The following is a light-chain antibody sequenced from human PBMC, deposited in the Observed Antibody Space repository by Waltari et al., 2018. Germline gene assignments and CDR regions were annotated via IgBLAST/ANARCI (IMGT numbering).Light chain of an antibody. CDR3: YSTDIFRSERGV. Sequence: SYELTQPPSVSVSPGQTATITCPGDVLTKKFTYWFQQKSGQAPVMVIYEDTKRLSAIPERFSGSSSGTTAALTITGAQVEDEADYYCYSTDIFRSERGVFGGGTKLLVL. CDR1: VLTKKF. CDR2: EDT. J-gene: IGLJ2*01. V-gene: IGLV3-10*01.